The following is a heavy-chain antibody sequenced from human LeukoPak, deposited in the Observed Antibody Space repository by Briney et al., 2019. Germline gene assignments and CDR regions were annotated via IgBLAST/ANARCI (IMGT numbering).Heavy chain of an antibody. V-gene: IGHV3-21*01. J-gene: IGHJ5*02. CDR2: ISSSSSYI. CDR1: GFTFSSYS. D-gene: IGHD6-13*01. CDR3: ARAGSSSWYVFRWFDP. Sequence: GGSLRLSCAASGFTFSSYSMNWVRQAPGKGLEWVSSISSSSSYIYYADSVKGRFTISRDNAKNPLYLQLNSLRAEDKAVYYCARAGSSSWYVFRWFDPWGQGTLVTVSS.